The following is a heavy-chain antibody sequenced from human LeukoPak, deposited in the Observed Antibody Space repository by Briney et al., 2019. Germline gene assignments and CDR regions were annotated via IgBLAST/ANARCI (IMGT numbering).Heavy chain of an antibody. CDR1: GYTFTSYA. D-gene: IGHD4-17*01. V-gene: IGHV1-3*01. J-gene: IGHJ4*02. CDR3: ARSDYGDYGVTY. CDR2: INAGNGHT. Sequence: ASVKVSCKASGYTFTSYAMHWVRQASGQRLEWMGWINAGNGHTKYSQNFQGRVTITRDTSASTAYMELSSLRSEDTAVYYCARSDYGDYGVTYWGQGTLVTVSS.